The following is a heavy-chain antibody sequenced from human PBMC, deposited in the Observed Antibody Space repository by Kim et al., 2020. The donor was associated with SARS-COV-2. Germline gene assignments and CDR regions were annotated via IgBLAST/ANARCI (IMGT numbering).Heavy chain of an antibody. J-gene: IGHJ3*02. V-gene: IGHV3-30*04. CDR1: AFTFSRYA. CDR2: ITYDGNNE. Sequence: GGSLRLSCAASAFTFSRYAMHWVRQAPGKGLEWVALITYDGNNEYYGDSVKGRFTISRDKSKNTLYLQMNSLRAEDTAVYYCAKGRGETATFDAFDIWG. CDR3: AKGRGETATFDAFDI. D-gene: IGHD3-16*01.